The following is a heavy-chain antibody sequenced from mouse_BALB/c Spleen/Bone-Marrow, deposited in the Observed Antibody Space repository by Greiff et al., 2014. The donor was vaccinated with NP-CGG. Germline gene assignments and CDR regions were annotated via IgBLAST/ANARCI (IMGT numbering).Heavy chain of an antibody. CDR3: TRVYYYGSAWFAY. J-gene: IGHJ3*01. CDR1: GYTFTSYW. CDR2: IYPGNSDT. D-gene: IGHD1-1*01. V-gene: IGHV1-5*01. Sequence: EVQLQQSGTVLARPGASVKMSCKASGYTFTSYWMHWVKQRPGQGLEWIGAIYPGNSDTSYNQKFKGKAKLTAVTSTSTAYMEPSSPTNEDSAVYYCTRVYYYGSAWFAYWGQGTLVTVSA.